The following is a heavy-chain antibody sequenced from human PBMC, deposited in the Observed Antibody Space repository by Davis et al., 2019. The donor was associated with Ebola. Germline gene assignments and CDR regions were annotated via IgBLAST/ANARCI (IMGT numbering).Heavy chain of an antibody. J-gene: IGHJ4*02. CDR1: GYTFTTYH. Sequence: ASVKVSCKASGYTFTTYHIHWVRQAPGQGLEWIGIINTSAGSTFSAQKFQGRVTLTRDTSTSTVYMQLTSLTSDDTAVYFCASTAAAGTHYYFDYWGQGTLVTVSS. V-gene: IGHV1-46*01. D-gene: IGHD6-13*01. CDR2: INTSAGST. CDR3: ASTAAAGTHYYFDY.